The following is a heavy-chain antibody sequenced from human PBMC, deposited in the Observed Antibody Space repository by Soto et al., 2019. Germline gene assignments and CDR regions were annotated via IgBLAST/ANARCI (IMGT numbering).Heavy chain of an antibody. J-gene: IGHJ4*02. CDR3: ARDLAWAFDS. Sequence: EVQLVESGGGLVQTGGSLRLSCAASGFTFSTFSMNWVRQAPGKGLEWLSYIGGSGGSISYADSVKGRFTISRDNGKNTLYLQRSSLRDEDPAVYYCARDLAWAFDSWGQGALVTVSS. CDR2: IGGSGGSI. D-gene: IGHD1-26*01. V-gene: IGHV3-48*02. CDR1: GFTFSTFS.